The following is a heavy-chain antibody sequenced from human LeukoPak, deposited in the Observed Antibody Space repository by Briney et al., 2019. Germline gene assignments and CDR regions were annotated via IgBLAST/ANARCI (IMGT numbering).Heavy chain of an antibody. CDR3: ANEREEDYSNRGYFDL. Sequence: GGSLRLSCAASGFTFSSYAMSWVRQAPGKGLEWVSAISGSGGSTYYADSVKGWFTISRDNSKNTLYLQMNSLRAEDTAVYYCANEREEDYSNRGYFDLWGRGTLVTVSS. V-gene: IGHV3-23*01. CDR1: GFTFSSYA. J-gene: IGHJ2*01. D-gene: IGHD4-11*01. CDR2: ISGSGGST.